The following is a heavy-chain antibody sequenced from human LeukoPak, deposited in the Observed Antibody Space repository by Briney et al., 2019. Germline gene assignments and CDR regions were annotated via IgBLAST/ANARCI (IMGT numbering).Heavy chain of an antibody. J-gene: IGHJ5*02. CDR3: ARGQTPDIVVVPAAMGVADWFDP. D-gene: IGHD2-2*01. Sequence: SETLSLTCAVYGGSFSGYYWSWIRQPPGKGLEWIGEINHSGSTNYNPSLKSRVTISVDTSKNQFSLKLSSVTAEDTAVYYCARGQTPDIVVVPAAMGVADWFDPWGQGTLVTVSS. CDR1: GGSFSGYY. CDR2: INHSGST. V-gene: IGHV4-34*01.